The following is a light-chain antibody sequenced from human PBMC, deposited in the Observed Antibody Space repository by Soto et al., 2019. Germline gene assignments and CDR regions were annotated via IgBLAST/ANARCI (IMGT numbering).Light chain of an antibody. CDR3: QQYSNWPT. Sequence: DIVLTLSLVTLSVSTGERDTHSLKANQSVSRNLACYQQKPDQAPRLLIYGASTRATGIPARISGRGSGTEFTLIISILQSEYFAHYYCQQYSNWPTFGQGTKVDIK. CDR1: QSVSRN. V-gene: IGKV3-15*01. CDR2: GAS. J-gene: IGKJ1*01.